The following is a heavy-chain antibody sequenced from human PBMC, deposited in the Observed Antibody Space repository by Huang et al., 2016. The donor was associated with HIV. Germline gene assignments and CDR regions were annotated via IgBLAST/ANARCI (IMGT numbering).Heavy chain of an antibody. V-gene: IGHV1-69*01. CDR2: RIPRVGKA. D-gene: IGHD6-6*01. Sequence: QVQLVQSGAEVKKPGSSVKVSCKASGGTFSTYAISWVRQAPGQGLEWMGGRIPRVGKAKDAQKFQGTVTITADEFTRKAYMELSSLRSEDTALYYWARGRNRSSLYDSYYGLDVWGQGTTVTVSS. CDR1: GGTFSTYA. CDR3: ARGRNRSSLYDSYYGLDV. J-gene: IGHJ6*02.